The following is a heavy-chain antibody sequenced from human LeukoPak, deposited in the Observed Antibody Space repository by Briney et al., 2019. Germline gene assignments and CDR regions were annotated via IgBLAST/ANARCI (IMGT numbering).Heavy chain of an antibody. Sequence: PGGSLRLSCAASGFTFSSYVMHWVRQAPGKGLEWVAVISYDGSNKYYADSVKGRFTISRDNSKNTLYLQMNSLRAEDTAVYYCARLPRLRYFDWLLKSDAFDIWGQGTMVTVSS. CDR2: ISYDGSNK. CDR1: GFTFSSYV. J-gene: IGHJ3*02. V-gene: IGHV3-30*04. CDR3: ARLPRLRYFDWLLKSDAFDI. D-gene: IGHD3-9*01.